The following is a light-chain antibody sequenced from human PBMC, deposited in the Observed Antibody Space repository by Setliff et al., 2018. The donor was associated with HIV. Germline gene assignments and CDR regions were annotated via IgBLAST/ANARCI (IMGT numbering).Light chain of an antibody. V-gene: IGLV2-23*02. CDR1: SSDVGNYNL. Sequence: QSVPTQPASVSGSPGQSITISCTVTSSDVGNYNLVSWYQHHPGKAPILLVYGVTKRPSGVSNRFSGSKSGNTASLTISGLQAEDEADYYCFSYAGSITFYVFGTGTKVTVL. J-gene: IGLJ1*01. CDR2: GVT. CDR3: FSYAGSITFYV.